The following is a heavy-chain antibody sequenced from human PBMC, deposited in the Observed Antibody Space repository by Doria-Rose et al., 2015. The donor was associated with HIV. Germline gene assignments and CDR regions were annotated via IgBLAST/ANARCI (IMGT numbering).Heavy chain of an antibody. CDR2: IFSYDER. J-gene: IGHJ4*02. CDR1: GVSHSSPGMG. D-gene: IGHD6-13*01. V-gene: IGHV2-26*01. Sequence: QITLKESGPVLVKPTETLTLTCTVSGVSHSSPGMGVSWIRQPPGKALEWLANIFSYDERSYKTSLKSRLTISRGTSKSQVVLTMTDMDPVDTATYFCARIKSSRWYHKYYFDFWGQGTLVIVSA. CDR3: ARIKSSRWYHKYYFDF.